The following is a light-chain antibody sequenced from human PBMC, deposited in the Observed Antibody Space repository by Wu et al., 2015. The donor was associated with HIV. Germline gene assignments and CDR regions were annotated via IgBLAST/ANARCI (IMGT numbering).Light chain of an antibody. Sequence: IVLTQSPDTLSLSPGETAILSCRASQIIPSSHLAWYQQKPGQAPRLLIYGASSKATGIPDRFSDYMSAATDFTLAIFRLQPEDSAVYFCQHYGDSQFTFGRGTKVEI. CDR3: QHYGDSQFT. CDR2: GAS. J-gene: IGKJ3*01. V-gene: IGKV3-20*01. CDR1: QIIPSSH.